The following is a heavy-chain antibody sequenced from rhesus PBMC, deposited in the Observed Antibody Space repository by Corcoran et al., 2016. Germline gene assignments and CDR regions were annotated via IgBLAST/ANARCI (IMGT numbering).Heavy chain of an antibody. CDR1: GGSISGSNW. V-gene: IGHV4S10*01. D-gene: IGHD5-36*01. CDR3: ARATYTYGHLDY. Sequence: QVQLQESGPGVVKPSETLSLTCAVSGGSISGSNWWTWIRQPPGKGREWIGDIDGSSTSTNYSPSVKSRVTISKDMSKNQFSLRLSSVTAADTAVYYCARATYTYGHLDYWGQGVLVTVSS. J-gene: IGHJ4*01. CDR2: IDGSSTST.